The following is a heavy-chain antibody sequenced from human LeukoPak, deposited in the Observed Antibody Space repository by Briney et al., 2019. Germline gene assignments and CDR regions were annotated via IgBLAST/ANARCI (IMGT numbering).Heavy chain of an antibody. Sequence: GGSLRLSCAASGFTFSSNAMHWVRQAPGRGVEWGAVISYDGSNKYYADSVKGRFTISRDNSKNTLYLQMNSLRAEDTAVYYCATLGSIVGVDYWGQGTLVTVSS. J-gene: IGHJ4*02. V-gene: IGHV3-30*04. CDR2: ISYDGSNK. CDR1: GFTFSSNA. CDR3: ATLGSIVGVDY. D-gene: IGHD1-26*01.